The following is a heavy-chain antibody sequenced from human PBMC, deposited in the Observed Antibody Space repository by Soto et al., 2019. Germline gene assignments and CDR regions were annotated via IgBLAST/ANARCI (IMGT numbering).Heavy chain of an antibody. J-gene: IGHJ5*02. D-gene: IGHD3-16*01. V-gene: IGHV3-9*01. Sequence: LRLSCAASGFTFDDYAMHWVRQAPGKGLEWVSGISWNSGSIGYADSVKGRFTISRDNAKNTLYLQMNSLRAEDTAVYYCARERATYIGFDPWGQGTLVTVSS. CDR3: ARERATYIGFDP. CDR1: GFTFDDYA. CDR2: ISWNSGSI.